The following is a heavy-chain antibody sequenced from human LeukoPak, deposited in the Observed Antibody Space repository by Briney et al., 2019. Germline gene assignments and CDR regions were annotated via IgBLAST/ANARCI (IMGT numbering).Heavy chain of an antibody. V-gene: IGHV1-2*02. J-gene: IGHJ4*02. D-gene: IGHD2-2*01. CDR3: ARVNAGPDH. Sequence: GASVKVSCKASGYTFTNYVMNWVRQAPGQGLEWMGWINPNSGGTNYAQKFQGRVTMTRDTSISTAYMELSRLRSDDTAVYYCARVNAGPDHWGQGTLVTVSS. CDR1: GYTFTNYV. CDR2: INPNSGGT.